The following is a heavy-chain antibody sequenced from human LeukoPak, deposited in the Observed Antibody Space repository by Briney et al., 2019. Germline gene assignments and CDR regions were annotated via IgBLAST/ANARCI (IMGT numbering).Heavy chain of an antibody. D-gene: IGHD2-15*01. V-gene: IGHV4-61*02. CDR2: IYTSGST. J-gene: IGHJ5*02. CDR3: ARAVAAKRPRGYNWFDP. Sequence: SETLSLTCTVSGGSISSSSYYWSWIRQPAGKGLEWIGRIYTSGSTNYNPSLKSRVTISVDTSKNQFSLKLSSVTAADTAVYYCARAVAAKRPRGYNWFDPWGQGTLVTVSS. CDR1: GGSISSSSYY.